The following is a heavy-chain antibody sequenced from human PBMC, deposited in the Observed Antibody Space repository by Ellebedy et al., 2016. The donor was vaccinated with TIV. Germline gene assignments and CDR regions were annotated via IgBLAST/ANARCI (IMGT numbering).Heavy chain of an antibody. V-gene: IGHV3-30-3*01. CDR1: GFTFTSYP. D-gene: IGHD4-17*01. CDR3: ASGVLTTVTTGEDF. CDR2: ISYGGGLS. J-gene: IGHJ4*02. Sequence: GESLKISXAASGFTFTSYPLHWVRQAPGKGLEWVAVISYGGGLSLYADSVKGRFTISRDNARNTLYLQMNSLRAEDTAVYYCASGVLTTVTTGEDFWGQGTLVTVSS.